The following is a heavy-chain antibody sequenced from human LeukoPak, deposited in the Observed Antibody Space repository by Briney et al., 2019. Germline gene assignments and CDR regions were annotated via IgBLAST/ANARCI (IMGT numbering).Heavy chain of an antibody. CDR2: SKSRTDGGTT. CDR3: TTPKYSGYDFYF. V-gene: IGHV3-15*01. CDR1: GFTYSKAW. J-gene: IGHJ4*02. D-gene: IGHD5-12*01. Sequence: GGSLRLSCAASGFTYSKAWMRWVRQAPGGGLEWVGGSKSRTDGGTTDDAAPVNGRFTISRDKTKNALFLQMNSLKTEHTAVYYCTTPKYSGYDFYFWGQGTLVTVSS.